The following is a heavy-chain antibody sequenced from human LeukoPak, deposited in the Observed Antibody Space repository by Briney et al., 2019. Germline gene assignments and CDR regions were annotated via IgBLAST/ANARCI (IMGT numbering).Heavy chain of an antibody. J-gene: IGHJ4*02. D-gene: IGHD6-19*01. CDR2: INWNGGST. V-gene: IGHV3-20*04. CDR3: AREAVAGRSPNFDY. Sequence: PGGSLRLSCAASGFTFDDYGMSWVRQAPGKGLEWVSGINWNGGSTGYADSVKGRFTISRDNAKNSLYLQMNSLRAEDTAVYYCAREAVAGRSPNFDYWGQGTLVTVSS. CDR1: GFTFDDYG.